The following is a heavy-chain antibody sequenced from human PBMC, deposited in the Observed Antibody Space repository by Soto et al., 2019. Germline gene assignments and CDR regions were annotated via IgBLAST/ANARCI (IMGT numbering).Heavy chain of an antibody. CDR1: GGSISRGDYY. CDR2: IYFSGST. Sequence: QVQLQESGPGLVKPSQTLSLTCTVSGGSISRGDYYWSWIRQPPGKGLEWIGYIYFSGSTYYNPSLKSRVTISGATSKNQFSLKLNSVTAADTAVYYCARGGDSNYAFPLDYWGQGSLVTVSS. J-gene: IGHJ4*02. D-gene: IGHD4-4*01. V-gene: IGHV4-30-4*01. CDR3: ARGGDSNYAFPLDY.